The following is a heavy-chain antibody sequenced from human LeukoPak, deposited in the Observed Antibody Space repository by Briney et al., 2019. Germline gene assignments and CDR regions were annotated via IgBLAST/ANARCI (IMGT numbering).Heavy chain of an antibody. D-gene: IGHD2-2*01. CDR3: AIGLGYCSSTSCYVWFDP. Sequence: ASVKVSCKASGYTFTSYDINWVRQATGQGLEWMGWMNPNSGNTGYAQKFQGRVTMTRNTPISTAYMELSSLRSEDTAVYYCAIGLGYCSSTSCYVWFDPWGQGTLVTVSS. CDR1: GYTFTSYD. V-gene: IGHV1-8*01. J-gene: IGHJ5*02. CDR2: MNPNSGNT.